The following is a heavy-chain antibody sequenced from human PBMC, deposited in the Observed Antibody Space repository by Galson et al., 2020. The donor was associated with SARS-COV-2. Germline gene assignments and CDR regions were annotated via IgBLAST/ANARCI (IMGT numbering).Heavy chain of an antibody. CDR3: ARHLDQLLFVVNWFDP. J-gene: IGHJ5*02. Sequence: GSLRLSCAASGFTFSSYAMSWVRQAPGKGLEWIGSIYYSGSTYYNPSLKSRVTISVDTSKNQFSLKLSSVTAADTAVYYCARHLDQLLFVVNWFDPWGQGTLVTVSS. CDR1: GFTFSSYA. D-gene: IGHD2-2*01. CDR2: IYYSGST. V-gene: IGHV4-39*01.